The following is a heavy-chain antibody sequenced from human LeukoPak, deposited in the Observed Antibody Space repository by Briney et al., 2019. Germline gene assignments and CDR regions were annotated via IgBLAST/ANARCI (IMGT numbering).Heavy chain of an antibody. CDR3: AKVIAGGSYQPFDY. V-gene: IGHV1-69*04. CDR1: GGTFSSYA. D-gene: IGHD1-26*01. Sequence: SVKVSCKASGGTFSSYAISWVRQAPGQGLEWMGRIIPILGIANYAQKFQGRVTITADKSTSTAYMELRSLRSDDTAVYYCAKVIAGGSYQPFDYWGQGTLVTVSS. J-gene: IGHJ4*02. CDR2: IIPILGIA.